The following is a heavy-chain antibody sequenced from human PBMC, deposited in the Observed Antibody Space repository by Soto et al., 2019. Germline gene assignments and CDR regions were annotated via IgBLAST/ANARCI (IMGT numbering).Heavy chain of an antibody. Sequence: EVQLVESGGGLVQPGRSLRLSCAASGFTFDDYAMHWVRQAPGKGLEWVSGISWNSGSIGYADSVKGRFTISRDNAKNSLYLQMNSLRAEDTALYYCAKEDTAMPSALDYWGQGTLVTVSS. CDR1: GFTFDDYA. V-gene: IGHV3-9*01. J-gene: IGHJ4*02. CDR2: ISWNSGSI. D-gene: IGHD5-18*01. CDR3: AKEDTAMPSALDY.